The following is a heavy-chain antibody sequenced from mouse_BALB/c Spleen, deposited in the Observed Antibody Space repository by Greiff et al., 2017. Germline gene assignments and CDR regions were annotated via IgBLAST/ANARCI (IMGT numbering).Heavy chain of an antibody. Sequence: VQLQQSGAELVRPGALVKLSCKASGFNINDYYMHWVKQRPEQGLEWIGWIDPENGNTIYDPKFQGKASITADTSSNTAYLQLSSLTSEDTAVYYCASFMITTPFAYWGQGTLVTVSA. D-gene: IGHD2-4*01. CDR3: ASFMITTPFAY. V-gene: IGHV14-1*02. J-gene: IGHJ3*01. CDR2: IDPENGNT. CDR1: GFNINDYY.